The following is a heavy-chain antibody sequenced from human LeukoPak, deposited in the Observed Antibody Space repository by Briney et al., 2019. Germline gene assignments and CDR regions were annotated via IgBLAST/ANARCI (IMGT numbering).Heavy chain of an antibody. Sequence: GGSLRLSCAASGLSFSSYGMRWVRQAPGKGLEWVAIIWSDGSNKYYADSVKGRFTISRDNAKNSLYLQMNSLRAEDTAVYYCARQGFGDAFDIWGQGTMVTVSS. CDR3: ARQGFGDAFDI. CDR2: IWSDGSNK. D-gene: IGHD2-15*01. V-gene: IGHV3-33*03. CDR1: GLSFSSYG. J-gene: IGHJ3*02.